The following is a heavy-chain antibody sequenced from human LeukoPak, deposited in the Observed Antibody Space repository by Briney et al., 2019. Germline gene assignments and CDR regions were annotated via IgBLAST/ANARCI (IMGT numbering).Heavy chain of an antibody. CDR1: GFTFGRYW. Sequence: GGSLRLSCVASGFTFGRYWMHWVRQAPGKGLVWVSRINSDGRSTNYADSVKGRFSISRDNAENTLYLQMNGLRVEDTAVYYCVRGADTGYSSDSWGQGTLVTVSS. J-gene: IGHJ4*02. CDR3: VRGADTGYSSDS. D-gene: IGHD3-9*01. CDR2: INSDGRST. V-gene: IGHV3-74*01.